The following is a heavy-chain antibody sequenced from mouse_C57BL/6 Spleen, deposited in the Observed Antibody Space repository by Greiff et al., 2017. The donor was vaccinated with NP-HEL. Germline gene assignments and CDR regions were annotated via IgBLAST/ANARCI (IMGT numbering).Heavy chain of an antibody. D-gene: IGHD2-2*01. J-gene: IGHJ1*03. Sequence: QVQLQQPGAEPVKPGASVKMSCKASGYTFTSYWITWVKQRPGQGLEWIGDIYPGSGSTNYIEKFKSKATLTVDTSSSTAYMQLSSLTYEDSAVYYCARWRDGYDEDWYVDVWGTGTTVTVSS. CDR2: IYPGSGST. V-gene: IGHV1-55*01. CDR3: ARWRDGYDEDWYVDV. CDR1: GYTFTSYW.